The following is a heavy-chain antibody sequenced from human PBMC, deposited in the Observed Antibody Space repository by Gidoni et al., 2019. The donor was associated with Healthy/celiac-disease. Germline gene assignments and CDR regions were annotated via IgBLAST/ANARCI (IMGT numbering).Heavy chain of an antibody. Sequence: QVQLVQSGAEVKKPGASVKVSCKVSGYTLTELSMHWVRQAPGKGLEWMGGFDPEDGETIYAQKFQGRVTMTEDTSTDTAYMELSSLRSEDTAVYYCATPLRDSSGYSFVDAFDIWGQGTMVTVSS. J-gene: IGHJ3*02. CDR2: FDPEDGET. CDR3: ATPLRDSSGYSFVDAFDI. D-gene: IGHD3-22*01. V-gene: IGHV1-24*01. CDR1: GYTLTELS.